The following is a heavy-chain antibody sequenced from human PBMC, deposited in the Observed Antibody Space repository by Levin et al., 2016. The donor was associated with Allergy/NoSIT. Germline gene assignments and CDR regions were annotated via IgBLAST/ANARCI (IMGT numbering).Heavy chain of an antibody. CDR3: ARGGYCTNGVCYRNHYYYGMDV. D-gene: IGHD2-8*01. Sequence: GSVKVSCKASGYTFTSYGISWVRQAPGQGLEWMGWISAYNGNTNYAQKLQGRVTMTTDTSTSTAYMELRSLRSDDTAVYYCARGGYCTNGVCYRNHYYYGMDVWGQGTTVTVSS. J-gene: IGHJ6*02. CDR1: GYTFTSYG. V-gene: IGHV1-18*01. CDR2: ISAYNGNT.